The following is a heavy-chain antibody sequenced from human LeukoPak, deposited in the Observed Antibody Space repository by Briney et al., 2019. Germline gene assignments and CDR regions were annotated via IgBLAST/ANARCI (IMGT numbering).Heavy chain of an antibody. D-gene: IGHD2-15*01. Sequence: GGSLRLSCAASRFTFSRYSMNWVRQAPGKGLEWVSSISSSSSYLYYADSVKGRFTISRDNAKNSLYLQMNGLRAEDTAVYYCASLCPECSGGSCYGDPGYWGQGTLVTVSS. CDR3: ASLCPECSGGSCYGDPGY. CDR2: ISSSSSYL. J-gene: IGHJ4*02. V-gene: IGHV3-21*01. CDR1: RFTFSRYS.